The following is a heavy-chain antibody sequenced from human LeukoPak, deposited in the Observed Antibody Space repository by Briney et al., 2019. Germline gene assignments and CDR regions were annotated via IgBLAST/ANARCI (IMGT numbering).Heavy chain of an antibody. V-gene: IGHV1-2*02. D-gene: IGHD3-10*01. CDR1: GYTFTDYY. J-gene: IGHJ4*02. CDR3: ARGSASGSRYPFDY. Sequence: ASVKVSCKPSGYTFTDYYIHWVRQAPGQGLEWMGYINPNNGSTNYAQKFQGRVTMTRDTSISTAYMELTRLTSDDTAIYSCARGSASGSRYPFDYWGQGTLVTVSS. CDR2: INPNNGST.